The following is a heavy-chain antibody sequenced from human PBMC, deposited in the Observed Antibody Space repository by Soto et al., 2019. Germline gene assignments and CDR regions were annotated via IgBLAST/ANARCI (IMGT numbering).Heavy chain of an antibody. D-gene: IGHD2-2*01. J-gene: IGHJ6*02. CDR3: ARNPAANRGYYYYGMDV. V-gene: IGHV1-3*01. Sequence: GASVKVSCKASGYTFISFALHWVRQAPGQRLEWMGWINVANGNTKYSQRFQGRLSITRDTPASTAYMELSGLTSEDTAVYYCARNPAANRGYYYYGMDVWGLGTTVTVSS. CDR1: GYTFISFA. CDR2: INVANGNT.